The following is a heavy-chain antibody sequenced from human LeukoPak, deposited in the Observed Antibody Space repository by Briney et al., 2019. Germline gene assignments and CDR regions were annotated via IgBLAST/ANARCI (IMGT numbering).Heavy chain of an antibody. CDR1: GFTFSSYA. J-gene: IGHJ4*02. V-gene: IGHV3-30-3*01. Sequence: GGSLRLSCAASGFTFSSYAMHWVRQAPGKGLEWVAVISYDGSNKYYADSVKGRFTISRDNSKNTLYLQKNSLRAEDTAVYYCARDPSGRRPMYYFDYWDQGTLVTVSS. CDR3: ARDPSGRRPMYYFDY. CDR2: ISYDGSNK. D-gene: IGHD3-3*01.